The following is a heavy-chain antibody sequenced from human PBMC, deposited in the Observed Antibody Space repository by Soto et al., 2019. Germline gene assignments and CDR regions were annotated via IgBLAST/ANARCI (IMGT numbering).Heavy chain of an antibody. Sequence: QVQLVESGGGVVQPGRSLRLSCAASGFTFSSYGMHWVRQAPGKGLEWVAVIWYDGSNKYYADSVKGRFTISRDNSKNTLYLQMNSLRAEDTAVYYCARDRAYGSGDDGMDVWGQGTTVTVSS. CDR3: ARDRAYGSGDDGMDV. V-gene: IGHV3-33*01. CDR1: GFTFSSYG. D-gene: IGHD3-10*01. J-gene: IGHJ6*02. CDR2: IWYDGSNK.